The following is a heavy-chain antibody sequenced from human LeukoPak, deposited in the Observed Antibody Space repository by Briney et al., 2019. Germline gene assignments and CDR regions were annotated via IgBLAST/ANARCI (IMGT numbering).Heavy chain of an antibody. Sequence: SETLSLTCTVSGGSLSSYYWSWIRQPPGKGLEWIGYIYYSGSTNYNPSLKSRVTISVDTSKNQFSLKLSSVTAADTAVYYCAREHGGKFDYWGQGTLVTVSS. V-gene: IGHV4-59*01. J-gene: IGHJ4*02. CDR3: AREHGGKFDY. CDR1: GGSLSSYY. D-gene: IGHD4-23*01. CDR2: IYYSGST.